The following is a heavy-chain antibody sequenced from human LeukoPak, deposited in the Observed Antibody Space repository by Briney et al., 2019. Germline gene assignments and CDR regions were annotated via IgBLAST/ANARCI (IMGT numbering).Heavy chain of an antibody. CDR3: ASLGGIYYYDSSGYWTY. J-gene: IGHJ4*02. CDR1: GFTFSSYG. D-gene: IGHD3-22*01. CDR2: IRYDGSNK. V-gene: IGHV3-30*02. Sequence: GGSLRLSCAASGFTFSSYGMHWVRQAPGKGLEWVAFIRYDGSNKYYADSVKGRFTTSRDNSKNTLYLQMNSLRAEDTAVYYCASLGGIYYYDSSGYWTYWGQGTLVTVSS.